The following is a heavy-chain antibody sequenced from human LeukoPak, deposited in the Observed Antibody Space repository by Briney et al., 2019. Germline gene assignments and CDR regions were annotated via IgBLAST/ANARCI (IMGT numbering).Heavy chain of an antibody. CDR3: ARLGDSGDY. CDR2: INPNSGGT. J-gene: IGHJ4*02. V-gene: IGHV1-2*02. Sequence: ASVEVSCKASGYTFTGYYMHWVRQAPGQGLEWMGWINPNSGGTNYAQKFRGRVTMTRDTSISTAYMELSRPRSDDTAVYYCARLGDSGDYWGQGTLVTVSS. D-gene: IGHD5-18*01. CDR1: GYTFTGYY.